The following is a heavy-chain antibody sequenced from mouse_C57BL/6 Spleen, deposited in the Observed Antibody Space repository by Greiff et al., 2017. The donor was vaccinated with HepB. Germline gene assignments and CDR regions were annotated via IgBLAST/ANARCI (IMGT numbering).Heavy chain of an antibody. CDR2: INPGSGGT. J-gene: IGHJ4*01. CDR1: GYAFPNYL. CDR3: ARGVIYYGYAMDY. V-gene: IGHV1-54*01. Sequence: VQVVESGAELVRPGPSVKVSCKASGYAFPNYLIEWVKQRPGQGLEWIGVINPGSGGTNYNEKLKGKATLTADKSSSTAYMQLSILTSEDSAVYFCARGVIYYGYAMDYWGQGTSVTVSS. D-gene: IGHD1-1*01.